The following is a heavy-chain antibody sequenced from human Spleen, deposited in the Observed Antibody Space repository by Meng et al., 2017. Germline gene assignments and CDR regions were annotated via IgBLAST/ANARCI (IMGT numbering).Heavy chain of an antibody. CDR3: SGHVDY. V-gene: IGHV3-66*02. Sequence: GGSLRLSCALSGFTVSSNCMSWVRQAPGKGLEWVSVTYSGGSTYYADSVKGRFTVSRDNSKNTVYLQMNSLRAEDTAVYYCSGHVDYWGHGTLVTVSS. J-gene: IGHJ4*01. CDR1: GFTVSSNC. CDR2: TYSGGST.